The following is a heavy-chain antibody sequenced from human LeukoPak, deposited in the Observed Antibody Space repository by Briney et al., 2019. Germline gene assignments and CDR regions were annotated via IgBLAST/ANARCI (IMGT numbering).Heavy chain of an antibody. Sequence: PSETLSLTCAVYGGSFSGYYWSWIRQPPGKGLEWIGEINHSGSTNYNPSLKSRVTISVDTSKNQFSLKLGSVTAADTAVYYCTRGSTSPDYSGSYERELNFDYWGQGTLVTVSS. CDR3: TRGSTSPDYSGSYERELNFDY. D-gene: IGHD1-26*01. V-gene: IGHV4-34*01. CDR1: GGSFSGYY. CDR2: INHSGST. J-gene: IGHJ4*02.